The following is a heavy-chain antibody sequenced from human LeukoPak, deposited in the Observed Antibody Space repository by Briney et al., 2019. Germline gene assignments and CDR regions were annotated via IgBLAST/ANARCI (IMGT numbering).Heavy chain of an antibody. V-gene: IGHV3-30*18. J-gene: IGHJ5*02. Sequence: GGSLRLSCAASGFTFSSYGMHWVRQAPGKGLEWVAVISYDGSNKYYADSVKGRFTISRDNSKNTLYLQMNSLRAEDTAVYYCAKVVRGTSVSWLDPWGQGTLVTVSS. CDR3: AKVVRGTSVSWLDP. CDR1: GFTFSSYG. CDR2: ISYDGSNK. D-gene: IGHD3-10*01.